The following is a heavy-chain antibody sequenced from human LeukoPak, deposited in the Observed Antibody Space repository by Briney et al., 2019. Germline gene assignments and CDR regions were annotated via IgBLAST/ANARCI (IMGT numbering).Heavy chain of an antibody. V-gene: IGHV4-59*01. CDR3: ARGPMVRGYYYAMDV. CDR2: IYYSGTT. D-gene: IGHD3-10*01. Sequence: SETLSLTCAVYRGSFSAYYWSWIRQPPGKGLEWIGSIYYSGTTNYNPSLKSRVTISVDTSKNQFSLKLSSVTAADTAVYHCARGPMVRGYYYAMDVWGRGTTVTVSS. CDR1: RGSFSAYY. J-gene: IGHJ6*02.